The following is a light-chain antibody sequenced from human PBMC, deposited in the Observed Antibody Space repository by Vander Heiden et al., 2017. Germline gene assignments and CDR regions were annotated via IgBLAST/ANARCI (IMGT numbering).Light chain of an antibody. CDR1: SSNIGSNY. Sequence: SVLTPPPSASWTPGPRVTISCSGSSSNIGSNYVYWYQQFPGTAPKLLIYKNNQRPSGVPDRFSGSKSGTSASLAISGLRSEDEADYYCAAWDDSLSGVVFGGGTKLTVL. CDR3: AAWDDSLSGVV. J-gene: IGLJ2*01. CDR2: KNN. V-gene: IGLV1-47*01.